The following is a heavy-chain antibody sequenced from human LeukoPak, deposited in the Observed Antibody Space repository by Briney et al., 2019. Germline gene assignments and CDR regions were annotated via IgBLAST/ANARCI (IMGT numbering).Heavy chain of an antibody. J-gene: IGHJ4*02. Sequence: SVKVSCKASGGTFSSYAISWVRQAPGQGLEWMGGIIPIFGTANYAQKFQGRVTITADESTSTAYMELSSLRSEDTAVYYCATSEVSYYYDSSHFDYWGQGTLVTVSS. D-gene: IGHD3-22*01. CDR2: IIPIFGTA. CDR1: GGTFSSYA. CDR3: ATSEVSYYYDSSHFDY. V-gene: IGHV1-69*13.